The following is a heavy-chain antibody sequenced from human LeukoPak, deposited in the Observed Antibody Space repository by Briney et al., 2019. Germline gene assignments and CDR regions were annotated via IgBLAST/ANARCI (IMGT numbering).Heavy chain of an antibody. CDR2: INSRSSSM. J-gene: IGHJ4*02. D-gene: IGHD2-21*01. Sequence: GGSLRLSCAASGFTFSSSTMNWVRQAPGKGMEWVASINSRSSSMHYADSVEGRCTISRDNAKNSVIRQMNRLSAEDTAVNYCLRGDVRDYWGQGTLVTVSS. V-gene: IGHV3-21*01. CDR3: LRGDVRDY. CDR1: GFTFSSST.